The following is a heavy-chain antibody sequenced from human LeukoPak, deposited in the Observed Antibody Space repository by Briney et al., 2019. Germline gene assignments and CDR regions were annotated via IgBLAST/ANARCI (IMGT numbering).Heavy chain of an antibody. D-gene: IGHD5-12*01. Sequence: GGSLRLSCEASGFTFRSYEMNWVRQAPGKGLEWVSYSSGDGRTMYYADSVKGRFTISRDSGTNSLYLQMNSLRAEDTAVYYCARGDGVATRYYYGLDVWGQGATVTVSS. V-gene: IGHV3-48*03. CDR2: SSGDGRTM. CDR3: ARGDGVATRYYYGLDV. J-gene: IGHJ6*02. CDR1: GFTFRSYE.